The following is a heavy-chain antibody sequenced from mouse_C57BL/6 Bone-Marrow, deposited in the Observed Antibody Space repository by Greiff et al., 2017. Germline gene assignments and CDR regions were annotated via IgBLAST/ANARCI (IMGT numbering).Heavy chain of an antibody. CDR3: ARGAYWYFDV. V-gene: IGHV1-64*01. CDR1: GYTFTSYW. J-gene: IGHJ1*03. Sequence: QVHVKQPGAELVKPGASVKLSCKASGYTFTSYWMHWVKQMPGQGLEWIGMIHPNSGSTNYNEKFKGKATLTVDQSSSTAYMQLSSLTSEDSAVYYCARGAYWYFDVWGTGATVTGSS. CDR2: IHPNSGST.